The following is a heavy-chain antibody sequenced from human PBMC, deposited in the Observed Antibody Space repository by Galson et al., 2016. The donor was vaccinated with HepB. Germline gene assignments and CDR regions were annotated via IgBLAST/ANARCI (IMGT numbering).Heavy chain of an antibody. CDR3: ARVHRGYDFWSGRLYYFDY. Sequence: ETLSLTCAVYGGSFSGYYWSWIRQSPGKGLEWIGEINHSGNTRYNLSLKSRVTISVDTSKNQFPLKLSSVTAADTAVYYCARVHRGYDFWSGRLYYFDYWGQGTLVTVSS. D-gene: IGHD3-3*01. J-gene: IGHJ4*02. CDR1: GGSFSGYY. CDR2: INHSGNT. V-gene: IGHV4-34*01.